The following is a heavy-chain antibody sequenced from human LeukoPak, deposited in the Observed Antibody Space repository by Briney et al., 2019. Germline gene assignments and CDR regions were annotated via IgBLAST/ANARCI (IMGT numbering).Heavy chain of an antibody. J-gene: IGHJ6*03. D-gene: IGHD4-17*01. CDR2: ISGSGGST. CDR1: GFTFSSYA. V-gene: IGHV3-23*01. CDR3: AKDSDLDYGDAWRMDV. Sequence: GGSLRLPCAASGFTFSSYAMSWVRQAPGKGLEWVSAISGSGGSTYYADSVKGRFTISRDNSKNTLYLQMNSLRAEDTAVYYCAKDSDLDYGDAWRMDVWGKGTTVTVSS.